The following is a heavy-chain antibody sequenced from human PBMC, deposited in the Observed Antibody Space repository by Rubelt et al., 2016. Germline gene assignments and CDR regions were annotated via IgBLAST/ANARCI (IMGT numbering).Heavy chain of an antibody. CDR1: GFTFSSYA. D-gene: IGHD2/OR15-2a*01. V-gene: IGHV3-30*04. CDR2: IHYDGSKK. CDR3: ARDISYFSFDV. J-gene: IGHJ3*01. Sequence: GESGGGVVQPGRSLRLSCAASGFTFSSYAMHWVRQAPGKGLEWVAGIHYDGSKKYYADSVKGRFSISRDDSKSTLYLQMNSLRGEDTALYSCARDISYFSFDVWGQGTMVTVSS.